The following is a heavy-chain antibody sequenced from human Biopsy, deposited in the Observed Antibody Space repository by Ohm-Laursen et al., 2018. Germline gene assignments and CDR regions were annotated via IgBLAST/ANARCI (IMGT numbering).Heavy chain of an antibody. D-gene: IGHD1-7*01. CDR3: GRAVRNQLLTDP. Sequence: SSVKVSCKASGGTFTNHAVGWVRQAPGQGLEWVGSSIPLLNTANYADKFQGRVTLTADKSTTTAYMELSSLTSDDTATYYCGRAVRNQLLTDPWGQGTLVTVTS. V-gene: IGHV1-69*04. CDR2: SIPLLNTA. J-gene: IGHJ5*02. CDR1: GGTFTNHA.